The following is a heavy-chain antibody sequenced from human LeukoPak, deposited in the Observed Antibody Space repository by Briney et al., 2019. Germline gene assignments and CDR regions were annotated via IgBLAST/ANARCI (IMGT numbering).Heavy chain of an antibody. CDR1: GGSISSSSYY. Sequence: PSETLSLTCTVSGGSISSSSYYWSWIRQPPGKGLEWIGYIYYSGSTNYNPSLKSRVTISVDTSKNQLSLKLSSVTAADTAVYYCARTGDTAMVLGTWYFDLWGRGTLVTVSS. J-gene: IGHJ2*01. CDR2: IYYSGST. CDR3: ARTGDTAMVLGTWYFDL. V-gene: IGHV4-61*05. D-gene: IGHD5-18*01.